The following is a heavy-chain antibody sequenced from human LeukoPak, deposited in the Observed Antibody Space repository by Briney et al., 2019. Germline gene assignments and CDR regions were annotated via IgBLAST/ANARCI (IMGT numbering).Heavy chain of an antibody. V-gene: IGHV4-30-2*01. J-gene: IGHJ3*02. CDR3: ARGDLYYYGSGSYQLDAFDI. D-gene: IGHD3-10*01. CDR1: GGSISSGGYS. Sequence: SQTLSLTCAVSGGSISSGGYSWSWIRQPPGKGLEWIGYIYHSGSTYYNPSLKSRVTISVDRSKNQFSLKLSSVTAAGTAVYYCARGDLYYYGSGSYQLDAFDIWGQGTMVTVSS. CDR2: IYHSGST.